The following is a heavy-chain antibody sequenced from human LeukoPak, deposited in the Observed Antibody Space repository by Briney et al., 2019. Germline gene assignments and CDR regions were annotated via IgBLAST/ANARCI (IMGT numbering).Heavy chain of an antibody. Sequence: GGSLKLSCAASGFTFTNYAMSWVRQAPGQGLEWVSALSGSGASTYYADSVQGRFTIPRDNSKNTLYLQMNSLRAEDTAIYYCAKDIVVVPAATALWDYWGQGTLVTVSS. V-gene: IGHV3-23*01. CDR1: GFTFTNYA. J-gene: IGHJ4*02. CDR3: AKDIVVVPAATALWDY. D-gene: IGHD2-2*01. CDR2: LSGSGAST.